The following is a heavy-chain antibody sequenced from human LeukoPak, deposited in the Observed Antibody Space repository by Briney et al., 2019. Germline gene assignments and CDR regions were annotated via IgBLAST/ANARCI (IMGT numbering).Heavy chain of an antibody. J-gene: IGHJ4*02. CDR3: ARDEPISGWPYNVH. D-gene: IGHD6-19*01. CDR2: IKQDGSEK. V-gene: IGHV3-7*01. CDR1: GFTFNSYW. Sequence: GGSLRLSCAASGFTFNSYWMTWVRQAPGKGLEWVANIKQDGSEKYYVDSVKGRFTISRDNAKNSLYLQMNSLRAEDTAVYYCARDEPISGWPYNVHWGQGSLVTVSS.